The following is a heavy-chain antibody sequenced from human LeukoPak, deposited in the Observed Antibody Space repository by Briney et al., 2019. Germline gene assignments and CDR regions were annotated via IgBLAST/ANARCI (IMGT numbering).Heavy chain of an antibody. CDR1: GYTFTGYY. D-gene: IGHD2-2*01. Sequence: ASVKVSCKASGYTFTGYYMHWVRQAPGQGLEWMGWINPNSGGTNYAQKFQGRVTMTRDTSISTAYMELSRLRSDDTAVYYCARGRCSSTSCYGAYYYYYMDVWGKGTTVTVSS. CDR2: INPNSGGT. CDR3: ARGRCSSTSCYGAYYYYYMDV. J-gene: IGHJ6*03. V-gene: IGHV1-2*02.